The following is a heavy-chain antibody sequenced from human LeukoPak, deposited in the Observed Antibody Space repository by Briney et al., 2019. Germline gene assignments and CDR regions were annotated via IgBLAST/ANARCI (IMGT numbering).Heavy chain of an antibody. CDR3: AKPASSGWYPGELPGDY. CDR2: ISKDGSDK. CDR1: GFTFSDYA. J-gene: IGHJ4*02. D-gene: IGHD6-19*01. Sequence: GGSLRLSCAASGFTFSDYAMHWVRQAPGKGLEWVAVISKDGSDKYYADSVKGRFTISRDNSKNTLYLQMNSLRAEDTAVYYCAKPASSGWYPGELPGDYWGQGTLVTVSS. V-gene: IGHV3-30-3*02.